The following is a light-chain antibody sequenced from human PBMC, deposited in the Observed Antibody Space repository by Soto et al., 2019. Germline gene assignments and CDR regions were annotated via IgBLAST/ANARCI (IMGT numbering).Light chain of an antibody. CDR1: QSVGSNS. Sequence: ESVLTQSPGTLSLSPGERATLSCRASQSVGSNSLAWYQQKPGQAPRILIYGASTRATGIPDRFSGSGSGTDFTLTISRLEPEDFAVYYCQQYGSSPPLTFGVGTKVEIK. J-gene: IGKJ4*01. CDR3: QQYGSSPPLT. V-gene: IGKV3-20*01. CDR2: GAS.